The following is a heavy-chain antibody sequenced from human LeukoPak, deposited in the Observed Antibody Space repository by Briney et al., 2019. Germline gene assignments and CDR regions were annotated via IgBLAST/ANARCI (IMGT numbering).Heavy chain of an antibody. CDR1: GYTFTGYY. Sequence: ASVKVSCKASGYTFTGYYMHWVRQAPGQGLEWMGWINPNSGGTNYAQKFQGRVTMTRDTSISTAYMELSRLRSDDTAVYYCAVFRDIVVVPAVGRDYGMDVWGQGTTVTVSS. D-gene: IGHD2-2*01. CDR3: AVFRDIVVVPAVGRDYGMDV. J-gene: IGHJ6*02. CDR2: INPNSGGT. V-gene: IGHV1-2*02.